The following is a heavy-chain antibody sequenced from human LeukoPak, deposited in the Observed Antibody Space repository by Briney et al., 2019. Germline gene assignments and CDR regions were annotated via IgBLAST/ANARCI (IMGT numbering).Heavy chain of an antibody. J-gene: IGHJ3*02. CDR2: ISGSGGST. D-gene: IGHD6-13*01. CDR3: AKVAAAGMRVDAFDI. Sequence: GGSLRLSCAASGFTFSSYAMSWVRQAPGKGLEWVSAISGSGGSTYYADSVKGRFTISRDNAKNSLYLQMNSLRAEDTAVYYCAKVAAAGMRVDAFDIWGQGTMVTVSS. V-gene: IGHV3-23*01. CDR1: GFTFSSYA.